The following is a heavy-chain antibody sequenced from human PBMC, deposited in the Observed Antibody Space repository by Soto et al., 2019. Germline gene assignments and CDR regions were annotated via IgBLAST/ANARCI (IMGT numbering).Heavy chain of an antibody. V-gene: IGHV4-34*01. CDR2: INHSGST. CDR3: ARQSSSGAFDY. D-gene: IGHD6-6*01. CDR1: GGSFSGYY. J-gene: IGHJ4*02. Sequence: SETLSLTCAFYGGSFSGYYWSLIRQPPGKGLEWIGEINHSGSTNYNPSLKSRVTISVDTSKNQFSLKLSSVTPEDTAVYYCARQSSSGAFDYWGQGTLVTVSS.